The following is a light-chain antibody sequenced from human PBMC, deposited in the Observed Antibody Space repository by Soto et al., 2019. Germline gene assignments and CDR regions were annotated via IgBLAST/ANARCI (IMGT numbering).Light chain of an antibody. CDR2: GAS. CDR1: QSVSSN. CDR3: QQYNNWPLN. J-gene: IGKJ5*01. V-gene: IGKV3D-15*01. Sequence: IVLTQSPATLSVSPGERATLSCRASQSVSSNLAWHQQRPGQAPRLLIYGASTRATGVPARFSGGGSGTEFTLTITSLQSEDFAVYWCQQYNNWPLNFGTGTRLEIK.